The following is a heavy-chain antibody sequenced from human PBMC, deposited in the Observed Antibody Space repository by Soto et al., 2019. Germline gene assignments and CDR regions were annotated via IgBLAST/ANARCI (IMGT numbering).Heavy chain of an antibody. V-gene: IGHV3-7*05. J-gene: IGHJ5*02. Sequence: GGSLRLSCAASGFTFSSHWMSWVRQAPGKGLEWVANIKQDGSEKYYVDSVKGRFTISRDNVKNSLYMQMNSLRAEDTAVYYCASRPVYYDILTGYSNWFDPWGQGTLVTVSS. CDR1: GFTFSSHW. CDR2: IKQDGSEK. D-gene: IGHD3-9*01. CDR3: ASRPVYYDILTGYSNWFDP.